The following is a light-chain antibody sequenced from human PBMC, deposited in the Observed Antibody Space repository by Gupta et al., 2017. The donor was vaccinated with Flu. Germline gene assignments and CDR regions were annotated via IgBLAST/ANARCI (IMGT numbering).Light chain of an antibody. CDR1: QSLLDRNGFNH. Sequence: IVVTQYPLSLPVTPGEPASISCRSSQSLLDRNGFNHLNWYLQRPGHSPPLLIYSSSYRAPGVPDGFSGSGSGTDFTLKISSVEGEDVGMYYCMQASQPPVTFGGGTKVEI. CDR3: MQASQPPVT. V-gene: IGKV2-28*01. J-gene: IGKJ4*01. CDR2: SSS.